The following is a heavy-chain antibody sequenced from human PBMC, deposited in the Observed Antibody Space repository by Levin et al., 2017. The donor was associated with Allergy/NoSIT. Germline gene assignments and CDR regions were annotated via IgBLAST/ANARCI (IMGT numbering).Heavy chain of an antibody. CDR3: AREAANDGSGSSFDY. Sequence: GESLKISCADSGFTFSSHAMHWVRQSPGKGLEWLAFISYDGSDTFYAQSVKGRFTISRDNSKNTVFLQMNSLGTEDTAVYYCAREAANDGSGSSFDYWGQGTLVTVSS. CDR2: ISYDGSDT. CDR1: GFTFSSHA. V-gene: IGHV3-30-3*01. D-gene: IGHD3-10*01. J-gene: IGHJ4*02.